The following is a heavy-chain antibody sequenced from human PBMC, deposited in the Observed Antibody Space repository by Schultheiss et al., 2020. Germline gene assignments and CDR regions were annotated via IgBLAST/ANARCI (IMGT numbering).Heavy chain of an antibody. D-gene: IGHD2-15*01. CDR1: GFTFDDYA. V-gene: IGHV3-21*04. Sequence: GESLKISCAASGFTFDDYAMHWVRQAPGKGLEWVSSISSSSSYIYYADSVKGRFTISRDNAKNSLYLQMNSLRAEDTAVYYCAKGPRRGGYCSGGSCYSVYFQHWGQGTLVTVSS. J-gene: IGHJ1*01. CDR2: ISSSSSYI. CDR3: AKGPRRGGYCSGGSCYSVYFQH.